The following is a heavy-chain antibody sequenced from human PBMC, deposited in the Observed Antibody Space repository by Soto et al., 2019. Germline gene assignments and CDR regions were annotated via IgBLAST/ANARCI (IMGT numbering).Heavy chain of an antibody. Sequence: PGGSLRFSCAASGFTFSSYAMSWVRQAPGKGLEWVSAISGSGGSTYYADSVKGRFTISRDNSKNTLYLQMNSLTAADTAVYYCAKAHVMVVAGSTFDYWGHGTLVTVSS. V-gene: IGHV3-23*01. CDR3: AKAHVMVVAGSTFDY. CDR2: ISGSGGST. D-gene: IGHD6-19*01. J-gene: IGHJ4*01. CDR1: GFTFSSYA.